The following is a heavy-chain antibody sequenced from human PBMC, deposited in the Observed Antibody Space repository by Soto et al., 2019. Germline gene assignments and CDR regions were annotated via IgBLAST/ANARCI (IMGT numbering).Heavy chain of an antibody. J-gene: IGHJ4*02. CDR2: INPSGEGA. Sequence: QLQLVQSDAEVKRPGASVKVSCKASGDSFNSDYVHWVRQAPGQGPGWMGLINPSGEGAVYAEKFQGRLTLTRDTSTRTVNMELRSLRNQDTAMYFCAGQAGSRGWFYFDNWGQGTQVTVSS. CDR1: GDSFNSDY. V-gene: IGHV1-46*02. CDR3: AGQAGSRGWFYFDN. D-gene: IGHD6-19*01.